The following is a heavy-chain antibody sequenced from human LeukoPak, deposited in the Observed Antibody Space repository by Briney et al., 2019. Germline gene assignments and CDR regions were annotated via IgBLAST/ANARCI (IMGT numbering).Heavy chain of an antibody. CDR3: ARETYYYDSRPNVAFDI. J-gene: IGHJ3*02. CDR2: IYYSGST. D-gene: IGHD3-22*01. CDR1: GGSIGSHY. V-gene: IGHV4-59*11. Sequence: SETLSLTCTVSGGSIGSHYWSWIRHPPGKGLEWIGYIYYSGSTNYNPSLKSRVTISVDTSTNQFSLKLSSVTAADTAVYYCARETYYYDSRPNVAFDIWGQGTMVTVSS.